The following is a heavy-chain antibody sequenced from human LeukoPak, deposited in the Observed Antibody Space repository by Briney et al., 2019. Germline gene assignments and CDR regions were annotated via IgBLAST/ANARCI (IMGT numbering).Heavy chain of an antibody. Sequence: QPGGSLRLSCAASGFTLSSSWMHWVRQSPGKGLVWVSRINSDGSSTSYPDSVKRRFTVSRDNAKNTLYLQMNSLRDEDTAVYYCARENIVAYYFDYWGQGALVTVSS. CDR2: INSDGSST. CDR1: GFTLSSSW. J-gene: IGHJ4*02. D-gene: IGHD5-12*01. V-gene: IGHV3-74*01. CDR3: ARENIVAYYFDY.